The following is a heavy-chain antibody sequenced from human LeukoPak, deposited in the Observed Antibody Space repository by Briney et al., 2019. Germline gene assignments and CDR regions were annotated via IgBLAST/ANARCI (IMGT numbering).Heavy chain of an antibody. CDR1: GFTFSNAW. CDR3: ARGMDGYGPDAFDI. Sequence: GGSLRLSCAASGFTFSNAWMSWVRQAPGKGLEWVGRIKSKTDGGTTDYAAPVKGRFTISRDDSKNTLYLQMNSLKTEDTAVYYCARGMDGYGPDAFDIWGQGTMVTVSS. D-gene: IGHD5-24*01. CDR2: IKSKTDGGTT. V-gene: IGHV3-15*01. J-gene: IGHJ3*02.